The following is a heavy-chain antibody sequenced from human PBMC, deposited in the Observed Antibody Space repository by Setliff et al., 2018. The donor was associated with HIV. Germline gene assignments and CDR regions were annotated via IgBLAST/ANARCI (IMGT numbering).Heavy chain of an antibody. D-gene: IGHD1-26*01. CDR2: INPSSDGT. CDR3: ARDVGGGEDY. CDR1: GYTFTDYY. J-gene: IGHJ4*02. V-gene: IGHV1-2*06. Sequence: ASVKVSCKASGYTFTDYYIHWVRQAPGQGLEWMGRINPSSDGTDFAQNFQGRVTMTRDTSISTAHMELSRLRSADTAMYYCARDVGGGEDYWGQGTLVTVSS.